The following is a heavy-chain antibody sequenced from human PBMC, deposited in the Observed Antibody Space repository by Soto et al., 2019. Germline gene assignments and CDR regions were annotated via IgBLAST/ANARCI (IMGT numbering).Heavy chain of an antibody. V-gene: IGHV1-69*01. CDR2: IIPIFGTA. Sequence: QVQLVQSGAEVKKPGSSVKVSCKASGGTFSSYAISWVRQAPGQGLEWMGGIIPIFGTANYAQKFQSRVTITADESTSTAYMELSSLRSEDTAVYYCARYYDFWSGYQQYYYGMDVWGQGTTVTVSS. CDR1: GGTFSSYA. CDR3: ARYYDFWSGYQQYYYGMDV. D-gene: IGHD3-3*01. J-gene: IGHJ6*02.